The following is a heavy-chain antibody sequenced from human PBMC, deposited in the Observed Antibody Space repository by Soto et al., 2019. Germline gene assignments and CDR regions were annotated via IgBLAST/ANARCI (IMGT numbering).Heavy chain of an antibody. CDR1: GYDFTSNW. CDR2: IYPGDSDT. Sequence: EVQLVQSGAEVKKPGESLKISCKASGYDFTSNWIAWVRQMSGKGLEYMGVIYPGDSDTRYSPSFEGQVTISVDKSIDTVYLQWSSLKAPDTAMYYCARLGIWNDGGTHYMDVWGKGTTVTVS. CDR3: ARLGIWNDGGTHYMDV. D-gene: IGHD1-1*01. J-gene: IGHJ6*03. V-gene: IGHV5-51*03.